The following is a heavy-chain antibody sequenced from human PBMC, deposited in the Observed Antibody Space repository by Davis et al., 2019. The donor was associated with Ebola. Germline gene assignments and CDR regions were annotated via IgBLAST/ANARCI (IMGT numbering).Heavy chain of an antibody. Sequence: ASALASCKASSYTFTSYGISWVRQPPGQGLEWMGWISAYNGNTNYAQKLQARLTITTDTSTSTAYMELRSLGSDDTAVYYWARVQVPNWFDAWGQGTLVTVSS. V-gene: IGHV1-18*04. CDR3: ARVQVPNWFDA. CDR1: SYTFTSYG. J-gene: IGHJ5*02. CDR2: ISAYNGNT.